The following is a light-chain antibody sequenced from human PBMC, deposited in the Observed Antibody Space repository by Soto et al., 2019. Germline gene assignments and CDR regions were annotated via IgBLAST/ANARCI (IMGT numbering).Light chain of an antibody. CDR2: GAS. V-gene: IGKV3-20*01. CDR3: QQYGSSPPWP. J-gene: IGKJ1*01. Sequence: EIVLTQSPGTLSLSPGERATLSCRASQSVSSRYLAWYQQKPGQAPRLLIYGASSRATGIPDRFSGSGSGTDFTLAISRLEPEDVEVYYCQQYGSSPPWPFGQRTKVEIK. CDR1: QSVSSRY.